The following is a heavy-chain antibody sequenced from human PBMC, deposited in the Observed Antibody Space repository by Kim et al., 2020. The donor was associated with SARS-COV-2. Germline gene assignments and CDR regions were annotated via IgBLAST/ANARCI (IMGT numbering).Heavy chain of an antibody. J-gene: IGHJ4*02. CDR3: ARARPNYYFDY. Sequence: TYYNPSLKRRVTKSVKASKNQFSLKLSSVTAADTAVYYCARARPNYYFDYWGQGTLVTVSS. D-gene: IGHD5-12*01. CDR2: T. V-gene: IGHV4-39*01.